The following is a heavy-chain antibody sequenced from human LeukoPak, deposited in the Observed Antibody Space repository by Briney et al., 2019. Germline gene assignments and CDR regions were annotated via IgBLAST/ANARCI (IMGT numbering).Heavy chain of an antibody. D-gene: IGHD1-26*01. J-gene: IGHJ1*01. Sequence: SQTLSLTCSVSGGSISSGDYYWSWIRQPPGKGLEWIGYIYYSGSTNYNPSLKSRVTISVDTSKNQFSLKLSSVTAADTAVYYCARGATWVYFQHWGQGTLVTVSS. CDR2: IYYSGST. CDR1: GGSISSGDYY. V-gene: IGHV4-61*08. CDR3: ARGATWVYFQH.